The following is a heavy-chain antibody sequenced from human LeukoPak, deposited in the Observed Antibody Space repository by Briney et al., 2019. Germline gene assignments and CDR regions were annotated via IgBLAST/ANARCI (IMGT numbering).Heavy chain of an antibody. CDR1: GFTFSTYG. V-gene: IGHV3-48*01. CDR2: IGTSSSTI. D-gene: IGHD6-19*01. CDR3: AKGAGYSSPTRAFDI. J-gene: IGHJ3*02. Sequence: PGGSLRLSCAASGFTFSTYGMNWVRQAPGKGLEWVSYIGTSSSTIYYADSVKGRFTISRDNSKNTLYLQMNSLRAEDTAVYYCAKGAGYSSPTRAFDIWGQGTMVTVSS.